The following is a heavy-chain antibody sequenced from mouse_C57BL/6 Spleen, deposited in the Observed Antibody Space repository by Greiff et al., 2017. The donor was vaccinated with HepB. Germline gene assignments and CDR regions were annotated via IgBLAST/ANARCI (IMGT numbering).Heavy chain of an antibody. J-gene: IGHJ4*01. CDR1: GFSLTSYG. CDR3: ARTYDLYAMDY. V-gene: IGHV2-2*01. CDR2: IWSGGST. Sequence: VHLVESGPGLVQPSQSLSITCTVSGFSLTSYGVHWVRQSPGKGLEWLGVIWSGGSTDYNAAFISRLSISNDNSKSQVFFKMTSLQADDTAVYYCARTYDLYAMDYWGQGTSVTVSS. D-gene: IGHD2-3*01.